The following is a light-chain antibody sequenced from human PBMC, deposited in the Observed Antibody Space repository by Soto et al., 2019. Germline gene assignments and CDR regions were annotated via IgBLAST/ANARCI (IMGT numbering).Light chain of an antibody. CDR3: AAWDDSHYV. J-gene: IGLJ1*01. CDR2: RNN. V-gene: IGLV1-47*01. Sequence: QSVLTQPPSASGTPGQRVTISCSGSSSNIGSNYVYWYQQLPGTAPKLLIYRNNQRPSGVPDRFSGSKSGTSASLAISGLRSEDEADSYCAAWDDSHYVFGTGTKVTVL. CDR1: SSNIGSNY.